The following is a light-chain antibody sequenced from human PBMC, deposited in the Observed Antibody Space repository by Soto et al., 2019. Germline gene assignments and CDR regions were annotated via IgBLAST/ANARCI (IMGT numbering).Light chain of an antibody. CDR2: EDN. CDR1: SGTLASNY. CDR3: QSYDSSIVV. J-gene: IGLJ2*01. V-gene: IGLV6-57*03. Sequence: NFMLTQPHSVSESPGKTVTISCTRSSGTLASNYVQWYQQRPGSVPTIVIYEDNQRPSGVTARFSGSIDSSSNSASLTISGLKTEDESDYSCQSYDSSIVVFGGGTKLTV.